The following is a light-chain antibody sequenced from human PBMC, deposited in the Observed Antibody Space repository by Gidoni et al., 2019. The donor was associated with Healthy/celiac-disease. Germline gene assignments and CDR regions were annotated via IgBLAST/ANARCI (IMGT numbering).Light chain of an antibody. Sequence: ILITHSPSSLSASVVDRVPITYQASQDISNYLNWYQQKPGKAPKLLIYDASNLETGVPSRFSGSGSGTDFTFTISSLQPEDIATYYCQQYDNLPLTFGGGTKVEIK. CDR2: DAS. V-gene: IGKV1-33*01. CDR3: QQYDNLPLT. CDR1: QDISNY. J-gene: IGKJ4*01.